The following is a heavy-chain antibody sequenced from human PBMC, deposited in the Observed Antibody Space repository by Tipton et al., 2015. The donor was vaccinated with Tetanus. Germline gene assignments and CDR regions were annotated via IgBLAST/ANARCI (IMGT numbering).Heavy chain of an antibody. J-gene: IGHJ6*02. CDR1: DGSFNAYY. V-gene: IGHV4-30-4*08. CDR3: ARDHGITWGGMGYYYGMDV. D-gene: IGHD3-16*01. CDR2: IYYSGST. Sequence: LRLSCGVSDGSFNAYYWSWIRQPPGKGLESIGYIYYSGSTYYNPSLKSRVTISVDTSKNQFSLRLSSVTAADTAVYYCARDHGITWGGMGYYYGMDVWGQGTTVTVSS.